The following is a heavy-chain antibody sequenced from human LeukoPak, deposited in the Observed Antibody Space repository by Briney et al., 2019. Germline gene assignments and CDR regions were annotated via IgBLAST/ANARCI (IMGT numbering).Heavy chain of an antibody. CDR2: ILTSGTT. V-gene: IGHV4-4*07. Sequence: PSETLSLTCTVSGVSISRHYWSWIRQPAGKGLEWIGRILTSGTTNYNPFLRSRLSMSVDTSKKQFPLRLSSVTAADTAVYFCARESEEPGVTLFDYWGQGTLVTVSS. J-gene: IGHJ4*02. CDR3: ARESEEPGVTLFDY. CDR1: GVSISRHY. D-gene: IGHD3-10*01.